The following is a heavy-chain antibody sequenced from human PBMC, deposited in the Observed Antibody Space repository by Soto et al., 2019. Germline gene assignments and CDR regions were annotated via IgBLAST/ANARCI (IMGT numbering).Heavy chain of an antibody. D-gene: IGHD1-26*01. CDR1: GGSISSSSYY. V-gene: IGHV4-39*01. CDR3: ATHSPFEWELRTYYFEY. CDR2: IYYSGST. J-gene: IGHJ4*02. Sequence: SETLSLTCTVSGGSISSSSYYWGWIRQPPGKGLEWIGSIYYSGSTYYNPSLKSRVTISVDTSKNQFSLKLSSVTAADTAVYYCATHSPFEWELRTYYFEYWGQGTLVTVSS.